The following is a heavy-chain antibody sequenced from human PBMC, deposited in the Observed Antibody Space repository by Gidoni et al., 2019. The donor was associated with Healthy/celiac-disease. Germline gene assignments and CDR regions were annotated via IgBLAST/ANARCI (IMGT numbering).Heavy chain of an antibody. CDR3: TTEQRYSGSPIGY. D-gene: IGHD1-26*01. J-gene: IGHJ4*02. Sequence: EVQLVESGGGLVKPGGSLRLSCAASGFPFSNAWMSWVRQAPGKGLEWVGRIKSKTDGGTTDYAAPVKGRFTISRDDSKNTLYLQMNSLKTEDTAVYDCTTEQRYSGSPIGYWGQGTLVTVSS. V-gene: IGHV3-15*01. CDR2: IKSKTDGGTT. CDR1: GFPFSNAW.